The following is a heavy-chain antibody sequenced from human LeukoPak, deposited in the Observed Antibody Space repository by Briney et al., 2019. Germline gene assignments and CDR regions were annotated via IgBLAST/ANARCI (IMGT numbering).Heavy chain of an antibody. J-gene: IGHJ3*02. V-gene: IGHV3-23*01. Sequence: AGSLRLSCAASGFTFSSYATSWVRQAPGKGLEWLSAISGSGGSTYYADSVRGRFTISRDNSKNTLYLQMNSLRAEDTAVYYCAKDGQWLVLGAFDIWGQGTMVTVSS. D-gene: IGHD6-19*01. CDR2: ISGSGGST. CDR1: GFTFSSYA. CDR3: AKDGQWLVLGAFDI.